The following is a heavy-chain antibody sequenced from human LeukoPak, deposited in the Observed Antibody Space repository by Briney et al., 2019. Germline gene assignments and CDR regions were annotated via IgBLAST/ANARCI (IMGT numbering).Heavy chain of an antibody. Sequence: PSETLSLTCTVSGGSISNSSYYWAWIRQPPGKGLEWIGNIHYSGSTYSNPSLKSRVSMSVDTSKNQFSLKLNSVTATDTAVYYCARRDRSGRWFDPWGQGTLVTVSS. CDR3: ARRDRSGRWFDP. CDR2: IHYSGST. CDR1: GGSISNSSYY. V-gene: IGHV4-39*01. D-gene: IGHD2-8*02. J-gene: IGHJ5*02.